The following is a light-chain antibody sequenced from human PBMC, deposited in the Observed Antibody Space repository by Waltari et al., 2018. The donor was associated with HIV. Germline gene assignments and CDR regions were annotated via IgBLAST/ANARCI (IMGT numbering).Light chain of an antibody. Sequence: QSELTQSPSASGTPGQRITISCSGSSPNIERHYVYWYKQFPGATPKVLIYKDNERPSGVPDRISGSKSGTSASLLISGLRSDDEADYYCAVWDESLDGWLFGGGTKLTVL. J-gene: IGLJ3*02. CDR2: KDN. CDR1: SPNIERHY. CDR3: AVWDESLDGWL. V-gene: IGLV1-47*01.